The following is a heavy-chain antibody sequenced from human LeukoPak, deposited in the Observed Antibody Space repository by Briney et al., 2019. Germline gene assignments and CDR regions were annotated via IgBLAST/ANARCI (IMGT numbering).Heavy chain of an antibody. CDR2: TRYDGGNK. CDR3: AKDRVVAREPAAFDV. V-gene: IGHV3-30*02. CDR1: GFTFSSYG. J-gene: IGHJ3*01. D-gene: IGHD2-15*01. Sequence: GGSLRLSCAASGFTFSSYGMHWVRQVPGKGREWVAFTRYDGGNKYYTDSVKGRFTISRDNSKNTLYLQMNSLRAEDTAVYHCAKDRVVAREPAAFDVWGQGTMVTVSS.